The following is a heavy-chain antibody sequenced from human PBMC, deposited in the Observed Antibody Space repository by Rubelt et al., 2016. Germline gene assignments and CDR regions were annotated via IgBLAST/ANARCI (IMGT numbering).Heavy chain of an antibody. CDR1: GYNFTTYW. V-gene: IGHV5-10-1*01. D-gene: IGHD1-14*01. CDR2: IDPSDSYT. Sequence: EVQLVQSGAEVKKPGESLKISCKGSGYNFTTYWISWVRQTPGKGLEWMGRIDPSDSYTNYSPSFQGHVTISADKSISTAYRQWSRLKASDTAMYYCARHVNHNWFDPWGQGTLVTVSS. CDR3: ARHVNHNWFDP. J-gene: IGHJ5*02.